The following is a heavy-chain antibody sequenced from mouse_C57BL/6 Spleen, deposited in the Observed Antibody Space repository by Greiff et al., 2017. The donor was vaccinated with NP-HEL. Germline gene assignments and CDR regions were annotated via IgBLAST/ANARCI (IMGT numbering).Heavy chain of an antibody. CDR1: GFSLTSYG. V-gene: IGHV2-2*01. J-gene: IGHJ3*01. Sequence: QVQLQQSGPGLVQPSQSLSITCTVSGFSLTSYGVHWVRQSPGKGLEWLGVIWSGGSTDYNAAFISRLSISKDNSKSQVFFKMNSLQADDTAIYYCASPSEPPCAYWGQGTLVTVSA. CDR3: ASPSEPPCAY. D-gene: IGHD6-1*01. CDR2: IWSGGST.